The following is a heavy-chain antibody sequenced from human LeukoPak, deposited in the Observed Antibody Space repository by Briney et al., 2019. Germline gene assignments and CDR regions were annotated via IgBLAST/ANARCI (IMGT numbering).Heavy chain of an antibody. V-gene: IGHV4-59*01. J-gene: IGHJ4*01. CDR1: GGSISSYY. CDR2: IYYSGST. CDR3: ARGWYDGSYRFDY. D-gene: IGHD1-26*01. Sequence: SETLSLTCTVSGGSISSYYWSWIRQPPGKGLEWIGYIYYSGSTNYNPSLKSRVTISVDTSKNQFSLKLSSVTAADTAMYYCARGWYDGSYRFDYWGRGTLITVS.